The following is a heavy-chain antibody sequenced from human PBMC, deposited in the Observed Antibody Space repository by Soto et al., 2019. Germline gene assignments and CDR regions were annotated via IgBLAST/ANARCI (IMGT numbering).Heavy chain of an antibody. CDR2: IWHDGSQT. J-gene: IGHJ4*02. CDR1: GFVFRGLG. Sequence: QVQLVESGGGVVQPGTSLRLSCAASGFVFRGLGMHWVRQAPGKGLEWVAVIWHDGSQTFYGDSVKGRFTISRDNSKNILYLQMNSLGADDTAVYYCVRDGPNWGKDLSDDWGLGTLVTVTS. CDR3: VRDGPNWGKDLSDD. V-gene: IGHV3-33*01. D-gene: IGHD7-27*01.